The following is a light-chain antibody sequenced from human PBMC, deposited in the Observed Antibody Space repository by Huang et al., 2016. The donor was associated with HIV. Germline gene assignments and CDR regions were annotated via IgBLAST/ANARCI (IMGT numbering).Light chain of an antibody. J-gene: IGKJ5*01. V-gene: IGKV1-39*01. CDR2: GAS. CDR1: QDLHTF. CDR3: QQSFTTPPIS. Sequence: DIQMTQSPSSLSASVGDRVSISCRAGQDLHTFLNWYQQKPGKAPKLLIYGASTLQSGVPSRFRGSGSGIDFTLTITSLQPEDIATYYCQQSFTTPPISFGQGTRLDIK.